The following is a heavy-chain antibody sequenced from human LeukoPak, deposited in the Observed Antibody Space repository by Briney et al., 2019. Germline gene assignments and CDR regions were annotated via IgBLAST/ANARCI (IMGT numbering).Heavy chain of an antibody. J-gene: IGHJ4*02. CDR2: ISSSGSTI. CDR3: ASMYYYDSSGYYYDY. CDR1: GFTFSDYY. Sequence: GGSLRLSCAASGFTFSDYYMSWIRQAPGKGLEWVSYISSSGSTIYYADSVKGRFTISRDNARNSLYLQMNSLRAEDTAVYYCASMYYYDSSGYYYDYWGQGTLVTVSS. V-gene: IGHV3-11*01. D-gene: IGHD3-22*01.